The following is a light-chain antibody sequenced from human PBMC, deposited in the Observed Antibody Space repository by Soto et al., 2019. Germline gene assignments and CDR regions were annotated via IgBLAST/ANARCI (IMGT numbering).Light chain of an antibody. CDR2: GAS. Sequence: EIVLTQSPGTLSLSPGERATLSCRASQSVSSSYLAWYQQKPGQAPRLLIYGASSRATGIPDRFSGSGSGTDFTLTISRLEPEDFAAYYCQQYGSSLFTFGPGTKVDFK. CDR1: QSVSSSY. J-gene: IGKJ3*01. CDR3: QQYGSSLFT. V-gene: IGKV3-20*01.